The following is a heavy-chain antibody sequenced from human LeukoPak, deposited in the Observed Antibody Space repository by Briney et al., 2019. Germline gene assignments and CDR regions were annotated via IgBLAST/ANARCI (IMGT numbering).Heavy chain of an antibody. CDR2: IYYSEST. D-gene: IGHD6-19*01. CDR3: ARHGIAVAPSV. CDR1: GGSISSYY. V-gene: IGHV4-59*01. J-gene: IGHJ4*02. Sequence: SETLSLTCTVSGGSISSYYWSWVRQPPGKGLEWIGHIYYSESTNYNPSLQSRVTISVDTSKNQFYLKLSSVTAAATAVYYCARHGIAVAPSVWGQGTLVTVSS.